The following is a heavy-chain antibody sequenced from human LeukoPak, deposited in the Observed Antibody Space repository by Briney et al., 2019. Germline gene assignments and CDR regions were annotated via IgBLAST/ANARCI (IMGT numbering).Heavy chain of an antibody. V-gene: IGHV3-7*01. CDR2: IMTDGSEK. J-gene: IGHJ4*02. CDR1: GFTSSSYW. D-gene: IGHD2-21*01. Sequence: PPGSLRPSCAPSGFTSSSYWMSWVRPAPGEGLEWVANIMTDGSEKYYVDSVKGRFSISRDKAKNSLYLRMNSLRAADTAVYYRAREGDAAGYYYVYWGQGTLVTVSS. CDR3: AREGDAAGYYYVY.